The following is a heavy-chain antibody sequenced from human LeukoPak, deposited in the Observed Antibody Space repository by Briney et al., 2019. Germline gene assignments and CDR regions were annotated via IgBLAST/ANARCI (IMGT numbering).Heavy chain of an antibody. CDR1: GFTFSIYS. V-gene: IGHV3-21*01. CDR2: ISSSSSYI. Sequence: GGSLRLSCAASGFTFSIYSMNCVRQAPGRALEWVSSISSSSSYIYYADSVKGRFNISRDNAKNSLYLLMNSLRAEDTAVYYCARGMVRGYYYYGMDVWGQGTTVTVSS. J-gene: IGHJ6*02. CDR3: ARGMVRGYYYYGMDV. D-gene: IGHD3-10*01.